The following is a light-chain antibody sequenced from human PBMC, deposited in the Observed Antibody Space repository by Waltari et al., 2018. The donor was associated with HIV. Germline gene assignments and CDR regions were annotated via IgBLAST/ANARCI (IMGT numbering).Light chain of an antibody. V-gene: IGKV3-15*01. CDR1: QIVSTY. CDR2: DSS. CDR3: QQYSDWPRA. J-gene: IGKJ1*01. Sequence: EIVVTQFPAALSVSPGERASLSRTVSQIVSTYLAWYHQVPGQAPRLLISDSSNRATGVPDRFSGSGSGTHFILTISSLQSEDSGVYYCQQYSDWPRAFGLGTKVEV.